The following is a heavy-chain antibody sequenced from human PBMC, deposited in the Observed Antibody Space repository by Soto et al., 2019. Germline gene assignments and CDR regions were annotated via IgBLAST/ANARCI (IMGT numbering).Heavy chain of an antibody. CDR3: ARDYRTKGYGSESSRFDY. Sequence: GASVKVSCKASGYTFTGYYMHWVRQAPGQGLEWMGWINPNSGGTNYAQKFQGWVTMTRDTSISTAYMELSRLRSDDTAVYYCARDYRTKGYGSESSRFDYWGQGTLVTVSS. J-gene: IGHJ4*02. CDR1: GYTFTGYY. CDR2: INPNSGGT. V-gene: IGHV1-2*04. D-gene: IGHD3-10*01.